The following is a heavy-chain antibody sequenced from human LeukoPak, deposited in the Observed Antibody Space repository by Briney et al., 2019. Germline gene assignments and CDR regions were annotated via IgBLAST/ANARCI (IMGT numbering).Heavy chain of an antibody. D-gene: IGHD3-22*01. CDR1: GFTFSSYA. Sequence: GGSLRLSCAASGFTFSSYAMSWVRQAPGKGLEWVSGISWNSGSIGYADSVKGRFTISRDNAKNSLYLQMNSLRAEDMALYYCAKASSGYSPFDYWGQGTLVTVSS. CDR2: ISWNSGSI. CDR3: AKASSGYSPFDY. V-gene: IGHV3-9*03. J-gene: IGHJ4*02.